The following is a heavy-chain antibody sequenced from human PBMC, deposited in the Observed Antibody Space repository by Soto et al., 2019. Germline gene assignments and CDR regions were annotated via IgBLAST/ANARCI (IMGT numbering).Heavy chain of an antibody. Sequence: PGESLKISCKGSGYSFTSYWIGWVRQMPGKGLEWMGIIYPGDSDTRYSPSFQGQVTISADKSINTAYLQWSSLKASDTAIYYCARHGLYGDYSSNYFDPWGQGTLVTAPQ. CDR1: GYSFTSYW. D-gene: IGHD4-17*01. V-gene: IGHV5-51*01. CDR2: IYPGDSDT. CDR3: ARHGLYGDYSSNYFDP. J-gene: IGHJ5*02.